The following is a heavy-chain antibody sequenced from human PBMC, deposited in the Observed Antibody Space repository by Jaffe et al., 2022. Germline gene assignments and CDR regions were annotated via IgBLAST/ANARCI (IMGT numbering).Heavy chain of an antibody. J-gene: IGHJ4*02. V-gene: IGHV7-4-1*02. CDR3: ARNIQGFYDILTGYYRTPQPFDY. CDR1: GYTFTNYT. CDR2: INTNTGNP. D-gene: IGHD3-9*01. Sequence: QVQLVQSGSELKKPGASVKVSCQASGYTFTNYTMNWVRQAPGQGLEWMGWINTNTGNPTYAQGFTGRFVFSLDTSVSTAYLQISSLKAEDTAVYYCARNIQGFYDILTGYYRTPQPFDYWGQGTLVTVSS.